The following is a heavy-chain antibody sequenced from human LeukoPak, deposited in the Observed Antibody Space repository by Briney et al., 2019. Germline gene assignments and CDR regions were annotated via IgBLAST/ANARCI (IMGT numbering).Heavy chain of an antibody. D-gene: IGHD3-10*01. V-gene: IGHV1-69*06. CDR1: GGTFSSYA. J-gene: IGHJ4*02. CDR3: ARHADYYGSGNYDY. CDR2: IIPIFGTA. Sequence: SVKVSCKASGGTFSSYAISWVRQAPGQVLEWMGGIIPIFGTANYAQKFQGRVTITADKSTSTAYMELSSLRSEDTAVYYCARHADYYGSGNYDYWGQGTLVTVSS.